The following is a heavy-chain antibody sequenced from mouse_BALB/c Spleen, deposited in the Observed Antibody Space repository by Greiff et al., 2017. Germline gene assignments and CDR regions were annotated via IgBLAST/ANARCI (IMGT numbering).Heavy chain of an antibody. CDR2: IWSDGST. Sequence: VQLQESGPDLVAPSQSLSITCTVSGFSLTSYGVHWVRQPPGKGLEWLVVIWSDGSTTYNSALKSRLSISKDNSKSQVFLKMNSLQTDDTAMYYCARHESRRYYAMDYWGQGTSVTVSS. J-gene: IGHJ4*01. CDR3: ARHESRRYYAMDY. V-gene: IGHV2-6-2*01. CDR1: GFSLTSYG.